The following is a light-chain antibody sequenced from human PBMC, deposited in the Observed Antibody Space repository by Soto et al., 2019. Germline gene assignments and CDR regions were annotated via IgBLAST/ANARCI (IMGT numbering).Light chain of an antibody. CDR1: QNVSRSY. CDR3: QQYGSSHPVT. J-gene: IGKJ1*01. V-gene: IGKV3-20*01. CDR2: GAS. Sequence: ETVMTQSPGTLSVSLGERATLSCRAHQNVSRSYLAWYQQKPGQATRLIIYGASTRANGIPDRFSGSGSGTDFTLTISRLEPEDFAVYYCQQYGSSHPVTFGRGTKVDIK.